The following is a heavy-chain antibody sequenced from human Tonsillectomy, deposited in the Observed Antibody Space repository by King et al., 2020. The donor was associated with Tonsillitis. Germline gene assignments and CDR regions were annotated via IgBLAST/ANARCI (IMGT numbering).Heavy chain of an antibody. Sequence: VQLQESGPGLVKPSETLSLTCTVSGGSISNYYWCWIRQPPGKGLEWMGYIFYSGLTNYNHSLKSRVTITVDTSKNQISLKLTYVTATDTAMYYCARHALYHYYFYGMDVWGQETTVTVSS. CDR3: ARHALYHYYFYGMDV. J-gene: IGHJ6*02. D-gene: IGHD2-2*01. V-gene: IGHV4-59*08. CDR1: GGSISNYY. CDR2: IFYSGLT.